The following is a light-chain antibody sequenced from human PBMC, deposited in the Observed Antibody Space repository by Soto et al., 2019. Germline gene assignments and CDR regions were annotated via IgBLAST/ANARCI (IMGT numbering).Light chain of an antibody. CDR2: DAS. CDR1: LSVSVY. V-gene: IGKV3-11*01. Sequence: EVELTQSPATLSLSHGARATLSCRTSLSVSVYLDWYQQKPGQAPRLLISDASNRATGIPARFSGSGCATDYSPTTSSLEPPDFSVYYCHQRHYRPPITFGQGTRLDIK. CDR3: HQRHYRPPIT. J-gene: IGKJ5*01.